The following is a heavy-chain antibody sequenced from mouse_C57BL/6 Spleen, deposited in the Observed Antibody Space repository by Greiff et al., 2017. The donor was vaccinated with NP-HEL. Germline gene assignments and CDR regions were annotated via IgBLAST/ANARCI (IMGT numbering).Heavy chain of an antibody. J-gene: IGHJ2*01. CDR1: GYTFTSYG. Sequence: QVQLKESGAELARPGASVKLSCKASGYTFTSYGISWVKQRTGQGLEWIGEIYPRSGNTYYNEKFKGKATLTADKSSSTAYMELRSLTSEDSAVYFCARSLRGVVDYWGQGTTLTVSS. CDR3: ARSLRGVVDY. V-gene: IGHV1-81*01. CDR2: IYPRSGNT. D-gene: IGHD1-2*01.